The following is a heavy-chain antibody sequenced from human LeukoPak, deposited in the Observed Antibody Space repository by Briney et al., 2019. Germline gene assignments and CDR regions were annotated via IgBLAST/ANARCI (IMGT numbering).Heavy chain of an antibody. CDR2: ISSSSSTI. CDR1: GFTFSSYS. Sequence: SGGSLRLSCAASGFTFSSYSMNWVRQAPGKGLEWVSYISSSSSTIYYADSVKGRFTISRDNAKNSLYLQMNSLRAEDTAVYYCARVRSYDSSGYYYDAFDIWGQGTMVTVSS. J-gene: IGHJ3*02. D-gene: IGHD3-22*01. V-gene: IGHV3-48*04. CDR3: ARVRSYDSSGYYYDAFDI.